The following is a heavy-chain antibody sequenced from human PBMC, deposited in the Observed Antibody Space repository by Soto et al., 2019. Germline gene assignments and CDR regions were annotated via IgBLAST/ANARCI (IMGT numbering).Heavy chain of an antibody. CDR3: ARVIKVVGATTSGSFWFEP. CDR2: IYYSGST. CDR1: GGSISSGGYY. J-gene: IGHJ5*02. D-gene: IGHD1-26*01. V-gene: IGHV4-31*03. Sequence: SETLSLTCTVSGGSISSGGYYWSWIRQHPGKGLEWIGYIYYSGSTYYNPSLKSRVTISVDTSKNQFSLKLSSVTAADTAVYYCARVIKVVGATTSGSFWFEPWGQGTRGTVSS.